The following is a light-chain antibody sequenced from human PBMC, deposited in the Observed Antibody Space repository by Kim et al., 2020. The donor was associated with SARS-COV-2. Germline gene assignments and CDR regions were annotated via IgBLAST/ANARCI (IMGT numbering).Light chain of an antibody. CDR2: GAS. J-gene: IGKJ1*01. CDR1: QSVSNN. Sequence: VSPGETATLSCRASQSVSNNLAWYQQKPGQAPRLLIYGASTRAIGIPVRFSGSGSGTEFTLTISSLQSEDFAVYHCQQYDKWPQTFGQGTKVDIK. CDR3: QQYDKWPQT. V-gene: IGKV3-15*01.